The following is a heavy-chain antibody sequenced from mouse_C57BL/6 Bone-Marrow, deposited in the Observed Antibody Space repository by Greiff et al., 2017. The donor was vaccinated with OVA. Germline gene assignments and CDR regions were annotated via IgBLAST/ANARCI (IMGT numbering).Heavy chain of an antibody. CDR3: ARLVLAMDY. CDR1: GYTFTSYW. V-gene: IGHV1-69*01. Sequence: QVQLQQSGAELVMPGASVKLSCKASGYTFTSYWMHWVKQRPGQGLEWIGEIDPSDSYTNYNQKFKGKSTLTVDKSSSTAYMQLSSLTSEDSAVYYCARLVLAMDYWGQGTSVTVSS. J-gene: IGHJ4*01. CDR2: IDPSDSYT.